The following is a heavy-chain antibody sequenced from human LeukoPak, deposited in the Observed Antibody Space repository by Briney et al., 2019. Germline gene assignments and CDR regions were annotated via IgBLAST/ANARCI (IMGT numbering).Heavy chain of an antibody. CDR2: ISSSGSII. Sequence: GGSLRLSCAASGFTFSDYYMSWIRQAPGKGLEWVSYISSSGSIIYYADSVKGRFTISRDNAKNSLYLQMNSLRAEDTAVYYCARWAYYGDYDDAFDIWGQGTMVTVSS. V-gene: IGHV3-11*01. J-gene: IGHJ3*02. CDR3: ARWAYYGDYDDAFDI. D-gene: IGHD4-17*01. CDR1: GFTFSDYY.